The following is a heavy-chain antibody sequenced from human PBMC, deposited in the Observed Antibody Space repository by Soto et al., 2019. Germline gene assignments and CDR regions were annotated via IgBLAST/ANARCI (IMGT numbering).Heavy chain of an antibody. D-gene: IGHD6-13*01. Sequence: QVQLQESGPGLVKPSQTLSLTCTVSGGSISSGGYYWSWIRQHPGKGLEWIGYIYYSGSTYYNPSLESRVTTSVDTSKNQFTLNVCSVTAPDAAVCYCARAFAACGRAAALRLYDFDYWGQGTLVTVSS. CDR3: ARAFAACGRAAALRLYDFDY. CDR2: IYYSGST. V-gene: IGHV4-31*03. J-gene: IGHJ4*02. CDR1: GGSISSGGYY.